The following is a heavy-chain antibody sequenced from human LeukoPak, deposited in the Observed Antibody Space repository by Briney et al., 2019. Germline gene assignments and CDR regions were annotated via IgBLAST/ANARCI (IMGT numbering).Heavy chain of an antibody. CDR2: ISWNSGSI. V-gene: IGHV3-9*01. D-gene: IGHD3-9*01. J-gene: IGHJ6*03. Sequence: PGGSLRLSCAASGFTFDDYAMHWVRQAPGKGLEWVSGISWNSGSIGYADSVKGRFTISRDSSKNTLYLQMNSLRAEDTAVYFCAKAFETNNLLSYYYTDVWGKGTTVIVSS. CDR1: GFTFDDYA. CDR3: AKAFETNNLLSYYYTDV.